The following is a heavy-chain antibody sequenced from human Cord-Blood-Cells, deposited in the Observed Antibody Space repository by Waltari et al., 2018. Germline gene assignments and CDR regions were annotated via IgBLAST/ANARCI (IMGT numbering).Heavy chain of an antibody. V-gene: IGHV3-30*18. J-gene: IGHJ4*02. CDR3: AKVRSRGSYFDY. CDR1: GFTFSSYG. D-gene: IGHD3-16*01. Sequence: QVQLVESGGGVVQPGRSLRLSCAASGFTFSSYGMHWVRQAPGKGLEWVAVISDDGSNKYYADSVKGRFTISRDNSKNTLYLQMNSLRAEDTAVYYCAKVRSRGSYFDYWGQGTLVTVSS. CDR2: ISDDGSNK.